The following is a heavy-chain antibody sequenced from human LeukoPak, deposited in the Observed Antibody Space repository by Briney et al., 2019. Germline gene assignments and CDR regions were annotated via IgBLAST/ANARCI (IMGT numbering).Heavy chain of an antibody. D-gene: IGHD3-10*01. CDR2: INPSGGST. J-gene: IGHJ5*02. V-gene: IGHV1-46*01. CDR1: GYTFTSYY. Sequence: GASVKVSCKASGYTFTSYYMHWVRQAPGQGLEWMGIINPSGGSTSYAQKFQGRVTMTRDMSTSTVYMELSRLRSDDTAVYYCARDRFTMVRGVIDGRWFDPWGQGTLVTVSS. CDR3: ARDRFTMVRGVIDGRWFDP.